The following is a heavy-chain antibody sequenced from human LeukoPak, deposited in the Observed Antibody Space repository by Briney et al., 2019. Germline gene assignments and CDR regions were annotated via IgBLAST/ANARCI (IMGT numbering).Heavy chain of an antibody. D-gene: IGHD3-16*01. CDR3: AKEGGSGDFDN. V-gene: IGHV3-23*01. CDR1: GFTFANYA. Sequence: GGSLRLSCPASGFTFANYAMSWVRQAPGRGLEWVSSISGSGGITYHADSVKGRVTISRDNSKSTVYLQMNSLRAEDTAIYYCAKEGGSGDFDNWGQGTLVTVSS. CDR2: ISGSGGIT. J-gene: IGHJ4*02.